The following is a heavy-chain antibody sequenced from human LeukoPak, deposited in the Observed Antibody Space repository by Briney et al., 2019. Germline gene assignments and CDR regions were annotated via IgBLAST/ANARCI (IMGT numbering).Heavy chain of an antibody. V-gene: IGHV4-59*01. D-gene: IGHD2-8*01. J-gene: IGHJ4*02. CDR1: GGSFSGYY. CDR2: FYYSGNT. Sequence: SETLSLTCAVYGGSFSGYYWSWIRQPPGKGLEWIGYFYYSGNTNYNPSLKSRVTMSVDTSRNQFSLKLSSVTAADTAVYYCARGGNSYCTNGVCYPFDYWGQGTLVTVSS. CDR3: ARGGNSYCTNGVCYPFDY.